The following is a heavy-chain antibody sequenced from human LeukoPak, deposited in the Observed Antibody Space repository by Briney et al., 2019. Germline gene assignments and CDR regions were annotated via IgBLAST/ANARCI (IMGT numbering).Heavy chain of an antibody. CDR2: ICDSGRTV. D-gene: IGHD3-22*01. CDR1: GFTFSDYY. J-gene: IGHJ4*02. CDR3: ARDRLGDYDHSGYYDK. Sequence: GGSLRLSCAASGFTFSDYYMSWLRQAPGKGLEWVAYICDSGRTVCYADSVKGRFTISRDNAKNSVNLQMNNLRAEDTAVYYCARDRLGDYDHSGYYDKWGQGTLVTVSS. V-gene: IGHV3-11*01.